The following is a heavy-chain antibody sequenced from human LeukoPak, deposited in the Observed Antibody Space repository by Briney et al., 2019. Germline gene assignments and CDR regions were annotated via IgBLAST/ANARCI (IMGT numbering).Heavy chain of an antibody. CDR1: GGSISSGGYS. Sequence: SETLSLTCAVSGGSISSGGYSWSWIRQPPGKGLEWIGYIYHSGSTYYNPSLKSRVTISVDRSKNQCSRKLSSVTAADTAVYYCARTSIAARRANAFDIWGEGTMVTVSS. D-gene: IGHD6-6*01. CDR2: IYHSGST. V-gene: IGHV4-30-2*01. J-gene: IGHJ3*02. CDR3: ARTSIAARRANAFDI.